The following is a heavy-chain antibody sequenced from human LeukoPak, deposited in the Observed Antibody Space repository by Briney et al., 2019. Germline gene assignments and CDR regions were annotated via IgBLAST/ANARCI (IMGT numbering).Heavy chain of an antibody. CDR3: ASSLRGVLFDS. J-gene: IGHJ4*02. D-gene: IGHD3-10*01. CDR2: ISGSGSAI. Sequence: GGSLRLSCAAPGFKFSNYEMKWVRQAPGKGLEWVSYISGSGSAIYYADSVKGRFTISRDNAKNSVYLQMNSLRAEDTAVYYCASSLRGVLFDSWGQGTLVTVSS. CDR1: GFKFSNYE. V-gene: IGHV3-48*03.